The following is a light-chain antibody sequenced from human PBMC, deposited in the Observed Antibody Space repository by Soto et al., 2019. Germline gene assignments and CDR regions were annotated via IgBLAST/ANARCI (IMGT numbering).Light chain of an antibody. CDR3: QQLNSYPQT. CDR1: QGISSY. Sequence: IQLNLSPSSLSATVRDRVTITCRASQGISSYLAWYQQKPGKAPKLLIYAASTLQSGVPSRFSGSGSGTDFTLTISSLQPEDFATYYCQQLNSYPQTFCGRAKVDVK. V-gene: IGKV1-9*01. J-gene: IGKJ4*02. CDR2: AAS.